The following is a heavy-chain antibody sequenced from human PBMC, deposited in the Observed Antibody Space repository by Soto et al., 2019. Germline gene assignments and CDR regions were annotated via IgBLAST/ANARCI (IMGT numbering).Heavy chain of an antibody. J-gene: IGHJ3*02. CDR2: IYYSGST. V-gene: IGHV4-39*01. CDR1: GGSISSSSYY. Sequence: QLQLQESGPGLVKPSETLSLTCTVSGGSISSSSYYWGWIRPPPGKGLEWIGSIYYSGSTYYNPSLKSRVTISVDTSKNQFSLKLSSVTAADTAVYYCARPVSESSGWFDAFDIWGQGTMVTVSS. D-gene: IGHD6-19*01. CDR3: ARPVSESSGWFDAFDI.